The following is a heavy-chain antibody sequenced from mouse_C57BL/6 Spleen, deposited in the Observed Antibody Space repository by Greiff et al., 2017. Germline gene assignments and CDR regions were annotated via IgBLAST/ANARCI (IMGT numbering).Heavy chain of an antibody. CDR1: GFSLTSYA. CDR3: ARGITTVVATGAMDY. CDR2: IWTGGGT. V-gene: IGHV2-9-1*01. Sequence: VQLQQSGPGLVAPSQSLSITCTVSGFSLTSYAISWVRQPPGKGLEWLGVIWTGGGTNYNSALKSRLSISKDNSKSQVFLKMNSLHTDDTARYYCARGITTVVATGAMDYWGQGTSVTVSS. D-gene: IGHD1-1*01. J-gene: IGHJ4*01.